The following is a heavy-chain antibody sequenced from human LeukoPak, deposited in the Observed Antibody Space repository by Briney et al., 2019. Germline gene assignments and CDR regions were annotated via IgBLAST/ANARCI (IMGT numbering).Heavy chain of an antibody. CDR3: ARAISMVRGLIYYGVDV. Sequence: GGSPRLSCAASGFTFRSYWMNWARQAPGKGLEWVAIINQDGSEKYYVDSVKGRFTISRDNAKNSLYLQMNSLRVEDTAVYYCARAISMVRGLIYYGVDVWGQGTTVTVSS. D-gene: IGHD3-10*01. V-gene: IGHV3-7*01. CDR2: INQDGSEK. J-gene: IGHJ6*02. CDR1: GFTFRSYW.